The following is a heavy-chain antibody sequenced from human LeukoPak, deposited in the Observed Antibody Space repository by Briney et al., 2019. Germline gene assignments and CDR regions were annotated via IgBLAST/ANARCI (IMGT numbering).Heavy chain of an antibody. Sequence: ASVKVSCKASGYTFTSYGISWVRQAPGQGLEWMGWISAYNGNTNYAQKLQGRVTMTTDTSTSTAYMELRSLRSDDTAVYYCALLGGPIDYYYGMDVWGRGTTVTVSS. CDR3: ALLGGPIDYYYGMDV. D-gene: IGHD3-16*01. J-gene: IGHJ6*02. CDR2: ISAYNGNT. CDR1: GYTFTSYG. V-gene: IGHV1-18*01.